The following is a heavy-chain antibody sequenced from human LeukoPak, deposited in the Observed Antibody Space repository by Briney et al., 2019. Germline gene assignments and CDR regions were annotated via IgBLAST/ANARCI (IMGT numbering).Heavy chain of an antibody. D-gene: IGHD3-3*01. Sequence: GGSLRLSCAASGFTFSSHWMHWVRQAPGKGLVWVSRINSDGSSTSYADSVKDRFTISRDNAKNTLYLQMNSLRAEDTAVYYCARIDFWSGYYYYYYYMDVWGKGTTVTVSS. J-gene: IGHJ6*03. CDR2: INSDGSST. CDR1: GFTFSSHW. CDR3: ARIDFWSGYYYYYYYMDV. V-gene: IGHV3-74*01.